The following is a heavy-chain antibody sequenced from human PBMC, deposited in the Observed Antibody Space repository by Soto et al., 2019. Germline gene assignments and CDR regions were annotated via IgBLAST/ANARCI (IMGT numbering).Heavy chain of an antibody. CDR3: AKNGQPPYYYYGLDV. J-gene: IGHJ6*02. CDR2: ISGYNGDT. V-gene: IGHV1-18*01. CDR1: GGTFSSYA. Sequence: ASVKVSCKASGGTFSSYAISWVRQAPGQGLEWIGGISGYNGDTNYAQKFQDRVSMNIDTSTGTAYMELRSLTSDDTAIYYCAKNGQPPYYYYGLDVWGQGTKVTVSS. D-gene: IGHD2-8*01.